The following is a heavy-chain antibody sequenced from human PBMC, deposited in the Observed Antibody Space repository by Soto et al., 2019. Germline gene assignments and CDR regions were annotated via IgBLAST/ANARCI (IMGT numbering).Heavy chain of an antibody. Sequence: QVQLVQSGAEVKKPGASVKVSCKASGYTFISYDINWVRQATGQGLEWMGWMNPNTGDTGYAQKFQCRVTMTRNTSINTANLELISLRSDDTAVYFCARGDGYIFDYWGQGTLVTVSS. J-gene: IGHJ4*02. D-gene: IGHD5-12*01. CDR3: ARGDGYIFDY. V-gene: IGHV1-8*01. CDR1: GYTFISYD. CDR2: MNPNTGDT.